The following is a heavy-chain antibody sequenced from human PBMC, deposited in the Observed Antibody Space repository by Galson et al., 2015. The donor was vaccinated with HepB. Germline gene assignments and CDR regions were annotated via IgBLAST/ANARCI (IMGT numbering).Heavy chain of an antibody. CDR1: GFTFSSYS. Sequence: SLRLSCAASGFTFSSYSMYWVRQAPGKGLEWVSSISYSGDNTYYADSVKGRFTISRDNSKNTLHLQMNSLRVDDTAVYFCAKSGPAIPGLMIYYFDSWGQGTLVTVSS. D-gene: IGHD3-16*01. CDR2: ISYSGDNT. CDR3: AKSGPAIPGLMIYYFDS. V-gene: IGHV3-23*01. J-gene: IGHJ4*02.